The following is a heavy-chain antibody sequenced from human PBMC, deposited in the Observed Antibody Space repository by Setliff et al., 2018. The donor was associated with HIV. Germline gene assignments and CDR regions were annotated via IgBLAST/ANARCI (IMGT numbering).Heavy chain of an antibody. V-gene: IGHV1-2*02. Sequence: ASVKVSCKAGNSFNGDFLNWVRQAPGQGLEWKGNIKLSSGGTKFAQKFLGRVTMTRDTSTNTAFMELRRLNSDDTATYFCVTSPGSFTSVDETEAGDYWGQGTLVTVSS. CDR2: IKLSSGGT. CDR3: VTSPGSFTSVDETEAGDY. J-gene: IGHJ4*02. CDR1: GNSFNGDF. D-gene: IGHD6-25*01.